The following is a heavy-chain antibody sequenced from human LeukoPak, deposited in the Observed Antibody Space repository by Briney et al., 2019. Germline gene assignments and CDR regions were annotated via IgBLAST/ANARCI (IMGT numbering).Heavy chain of an antibody. J-gene: IGHJ4*02. CDR1: GFTFSSYS. Sequence: GSLRLSCAASGFTFSSYSMNWVRQAPGKGREWVSSISSSSSYIYYADSVKGRFTISRDNAKNSLYLQMNSLRAEDTAVYYCARDLAPYCSGGSCSAFDYWGQGTLVTVSS. D-gene: IGHD2-15*01. V-gene: IGHV3-21*01. CDR2: ISSSSSYI. CDR3: ARDLAPYCSGGSCSAFDY.